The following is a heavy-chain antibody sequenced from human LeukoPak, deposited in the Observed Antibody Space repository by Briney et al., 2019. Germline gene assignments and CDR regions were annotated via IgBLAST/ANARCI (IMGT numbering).Heavy chain of an antibody. V-gene: IGHV4-59*01. D-gene: IGHD3-10*01. Sequence: SETLSLTCTVSGGSISSYYWSWIRQPPGKGLEWIGYIYYSGSTNYNPSLKSRVTISVDTSKTQFSLKLSSVTAADTAVYYCARGPLLLWFGELDSSYGMDVWGQGNTVTVSS. CDR3: ARGPLLLWFGELDSSYGMDV. J-gene: IGHJ6*02. CDR1: GGSISSYY. CDR2: IYYSGST.